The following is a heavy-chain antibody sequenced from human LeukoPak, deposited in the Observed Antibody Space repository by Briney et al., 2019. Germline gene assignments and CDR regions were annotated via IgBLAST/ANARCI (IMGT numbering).Heavy chain of an antibody. CDR2: IYISGAT. V-gene: IGHV4-4*07. Sequence: KSSETLSLTCTVCGRSISDYYRSWIRQPAGKGLEWIGRIYISGATNYNPSLKSRVTISVDESTNKVSLKLSSVTAADTAVYYCAGGGYCTSTSCHGIDHWGQGTLVTVSS. CDR3: AGGGYCTSTSCHGIDH. CDR1: GRSISDYY. D-gene: IGHD2-2*01. J-gene: IGHJ4*02.